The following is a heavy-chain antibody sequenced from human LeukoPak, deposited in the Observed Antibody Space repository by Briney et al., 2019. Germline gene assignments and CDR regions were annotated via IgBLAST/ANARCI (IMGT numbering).Heavy chain of an antibody. CDR1: GGSISSSSYY. CDR3: ARHSYYDSSGYYSPITS. Sequence: PSETLSLTCTASGGSISSSSYYWGWIRQPPGKGLEWIGSIYYSGSTYYNPSLKSRVTISVDTSKNQFSLKLSSVSAADAAVYYCARHSYYDSSGYYSPITSWGQGALVTVSS. CDR2: IYYSGST. D-gene: IGHD3-22*01. V-gene: IGHV4-39*01. J-gene: IGHJ4*02.